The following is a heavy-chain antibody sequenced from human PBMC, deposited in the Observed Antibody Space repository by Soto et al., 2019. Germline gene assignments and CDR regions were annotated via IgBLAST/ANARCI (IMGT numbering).Heavy chain of an antibody. CDR3: ARDPHRSRCLQSYYFDY. V-gene: IGHV4-34*01. J-gene: IGHJ4*02. Sequence: SETLSLTCAVYGGSFSASYWSWLRQPPAKGLEWIGEINHSGSTNYNPPLKSRLTISVDTSKNQFSLKLSSVTAAHTAVYYCARDPHRSRCLQSYYFDYWGQGTVVTVSS. D-gene: IGHD3-16*01. CDR2: INHSGST. CDR1: GGSFSASY.